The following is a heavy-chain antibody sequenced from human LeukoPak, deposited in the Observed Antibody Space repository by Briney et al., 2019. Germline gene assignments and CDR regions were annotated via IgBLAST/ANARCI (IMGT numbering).Heavy chain of an antibody. J-gene: IGHJ4*02. D-gene: IGHD3-22*01. CDR2: INPNSGGT. Sequence: ASVKVSCKASGYTFTGYYMHWVRQAPGQGLEWVGRINPNSGGTNYAQKFQGRVTMTWDTSISTAYMELSRLRSDDTAVYYCARAGDYYDSSGYPPFRYWGQGTLVTVSS. CDR1: GYTFTGYY. V-gene: IGHV1-2*06. CDR3: ARAGDYYDSSGYPPFRY.